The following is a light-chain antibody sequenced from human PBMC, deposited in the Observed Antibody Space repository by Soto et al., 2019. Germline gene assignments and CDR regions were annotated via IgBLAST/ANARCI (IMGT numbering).Light chain of an antibody. CDR2: DVT. V-gene: IGLV2-11*01. CDR1: SSDVGGYNY. J-gene: IGLJ3*02. Sequence: QSALTQPRSVSGSPGQSVSIFCTGTSSDVGGYNYVSWYQQHPGKAPKVMIYDVTKRPPGVPDRFSGSKSGNTASLTISRIEAGDEADYYCQVWDSSSDHPVFGGGTKLTVL. CDR3: QVWDSSSDHPV.